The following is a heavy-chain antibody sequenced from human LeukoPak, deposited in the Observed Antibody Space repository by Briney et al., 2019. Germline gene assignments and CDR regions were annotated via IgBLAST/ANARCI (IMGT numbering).Heavy chain of an antibody. CDR2: ISGSGGST. CDR3: AKDPFRARIAAPDY. D-gene: IGHD6-6*01. V-gene: IGHV3-23*01. CDR1: GFTFSSYA. Sequence: GGSLRLSCAASGFTFSSYAMSWVRQAPGKGLEWFSAISGSGGSTYYADSVKGRFTISRDNSKNTLYLQMNSLRAEDTAIYYCAKDPFRARIAAPDYWGQGTLVTVSS. J-gene: IGHJ4*02.